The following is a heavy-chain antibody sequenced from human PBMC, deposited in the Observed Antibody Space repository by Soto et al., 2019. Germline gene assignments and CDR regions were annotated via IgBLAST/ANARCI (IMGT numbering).Heavy chain of an antibody. CDR2: VNPKSGGT. CDR3: ARAPMGPCFHHSYGMDV. Sequence: QVQLEQSGPEVKRTGASVTVSCKASGYTFRDFYIHWVRQAPGQGLEWMGWVNPKSGGTFYAEMFQGRVTLTRDTTINSAYMVLSRLRYDDTALYYCARAPMGPCFHHSYGMDVWGQATTVTGSS. V-gene: IGHV1-2*02. D-gene: IGHD2-8*01. J-gene: IGHJ6*02. CDR1: GYTFRDFY.